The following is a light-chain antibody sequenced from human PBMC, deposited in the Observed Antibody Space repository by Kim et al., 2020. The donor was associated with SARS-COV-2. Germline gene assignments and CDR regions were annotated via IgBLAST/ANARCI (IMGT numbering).Light chain of an antibody. CDR2: DTN. Sequence: QAVVTQEPSLTVSPGRTVTLTCGSSSGAVTSGHYPYWFQQKPGQAPKTLIYDTNNKHSCTPARFSASLLGGKAALTLPGARPEDEADYYCSRSFGGAPWVFGGGTKLTVL. CDR1: SGAVTSGHY. V-gene: IGLV7-46*01. CDR3: SRSFGGAPWV. J-gene: IGLJ3*02.